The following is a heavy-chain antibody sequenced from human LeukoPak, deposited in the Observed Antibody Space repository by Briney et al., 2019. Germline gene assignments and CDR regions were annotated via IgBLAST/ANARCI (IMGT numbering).Heavy chain of an antibody. V-gene: IGHV4-39*07. J-gene: IGHJ5*02. CDR2: IYYSGST. Sequence: PSETLSLTCTVSGGSISSSSYYWGWIRQPPGKGLEWIGSIYYSGSTNYNPSLKSRVTISVDTSKNQFSLKLSSVTAADTAVYYCARDGCSGGSCYWNWFDPWGQGTLVTVSS. CDR3: ARDGCSGGSCYWNWFDP. CDR1: GGSISSSSYY. D-gene: IGHD2-15*01.